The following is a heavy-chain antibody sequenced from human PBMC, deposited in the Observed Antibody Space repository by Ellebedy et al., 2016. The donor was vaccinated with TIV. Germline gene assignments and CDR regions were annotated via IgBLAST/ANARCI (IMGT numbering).Heavy chain of an antibody. CDR3: VIGGYSYAQFDY. CDR1: GGTFNSYA. Sequence: AASVKVSCKASGGTFNSYAISWVRQAPGQGLEWMGGIIPIFGTANYAQKFQGRVTITADESTSTAYMELSSLRSEDTAVYYCVIGGYSYAQFDYWGQGTLVTVSS. J-gene: IGHJ4*02. D-gene: IGHD5-18*01. CDR2: IIPIFGTA. V-gene: IGHV1-69*13.